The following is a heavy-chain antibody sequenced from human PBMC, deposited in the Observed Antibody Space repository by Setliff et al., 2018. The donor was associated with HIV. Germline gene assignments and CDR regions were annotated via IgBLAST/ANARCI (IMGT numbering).Heavy chain of an antibody. CDR1: GGSFSDYY. CDR2: IRTSGST. V-gene: IGHV4-4*07. Sequence: SETLSLTCAVYGGSFSDYYWNWIRQPPGKGLEWIGRIRTSGSTNYNPSLRSRVTMSLDTSKNNFSLKLSSVTAADTAVYYCARELTVDADMVTRWFDPWGQGTLVTVSS. D-gene: IGHD5-18*01. CDR3: ARELTVDADMVTRWFDP. J-gene: IGHJ5*02.